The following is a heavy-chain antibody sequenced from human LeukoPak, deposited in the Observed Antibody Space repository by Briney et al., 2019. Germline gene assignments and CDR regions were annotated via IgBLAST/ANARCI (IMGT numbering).Heavy chain of an antibody. Sequence: GGSLRLSCAASGLTFSSYVMTWVRQAPGKGLEWVSAISGGGDSTYYAGSVKGRFTISRGNSKNTLYLEMNSLRAEDTAVYYCAKLWTTRTYYFDYWGQGTLVTVSS. CDR1: GLTFSSYV. V-gene: IGHV3-23*01. J-gene: IGHJ4*02. CDR2: ISGGGDST. D-gene: IGHD3-16*01. CDR3: AKLWTTRTYYFDY.